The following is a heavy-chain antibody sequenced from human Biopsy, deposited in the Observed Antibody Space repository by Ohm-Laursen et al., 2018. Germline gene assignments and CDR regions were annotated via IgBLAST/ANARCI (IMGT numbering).Heavy chain of an antibody. V-gene: IGHV4-61*08. CDR2: IYYSGST. Sequence: SETLSLTCTVSGASIISGGHFWNWIRQHPGKGLEWIGYIYYSGSTYYSPSLKSRVTISIDKSKNQFFLKLSSVTAEDTAVYYRARDDAVTVIRGLYYWGQGALVTVSS. CDR1: GASIISGGHF. J-gene: IGHJ4*02. D-gene: IGHD2-21*02. CDR3: ARDDAVTVIRGLYY.